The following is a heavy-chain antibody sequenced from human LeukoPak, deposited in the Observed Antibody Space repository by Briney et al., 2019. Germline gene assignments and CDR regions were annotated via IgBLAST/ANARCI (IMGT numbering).Heavy chain of an antibody. D-gene: IGHD4-17*01. Sequence: SETLSLTCTVSGGSISSYYWSWIRQPPGKGLEWIGYIYYSGSTNYNPSLKSRVTISVDTSKNQFSLKLSSVTAADTAVYYCARARRPTVTTYAYYYYMDVWGKGTTVTVSS. J-gene: IGHJ6*03. V-gene: IGHV4-59*01. CDR3: ARARRPTVTTYAYYYYMDV. CDR2: IYYSGST. CDR1: GGSISSYY.